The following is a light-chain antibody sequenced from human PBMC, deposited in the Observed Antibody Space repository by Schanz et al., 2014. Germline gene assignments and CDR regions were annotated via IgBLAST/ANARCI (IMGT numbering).Light chain of an antibody. J-gene: IGLJ3*02. CDR3: AAWDDSLSGWV. CDR2: TNN. CDR1: SSNIGSNT. Sequence: QSVLTQTPSASGTPGQRVTISCSGSSSNIGSNTVNWYQQLPGTAPKLLINTNNQRPSGVPDRFSGSKSGTSASLAISGLQSEDEADYHCAAWDDSLSGWVFGGGTKLTVL. V-gene: IGLV1-44*01.